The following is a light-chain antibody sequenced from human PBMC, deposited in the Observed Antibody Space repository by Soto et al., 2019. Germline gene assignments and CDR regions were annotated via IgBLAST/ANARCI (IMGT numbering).Light chain of an antibody. CDR3: SSYANSRTVI. V-gene: IGLV2-14*03. Sequence: QSALTQPASVSGSPGQSITISCTGTSSDVGGNCVSWYVSWYQQHPGKVPKLIIYDDDDRPSGVSNRFSGSKSGSTASLTISGLQAEDEADYYCSSYANSRTVIFGGGTKLTVL. J-gene: IGLJ2*01. CDR2: DDD. CDR1: SSDVGGNCVSWY.